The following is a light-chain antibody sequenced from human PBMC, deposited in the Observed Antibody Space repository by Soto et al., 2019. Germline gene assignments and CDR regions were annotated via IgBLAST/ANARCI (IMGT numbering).Light chain of an antibody. CDR2: AAS. CDR1: QGINYY. J-gene: IGKJ4*01. Sequence: DIPMTQSPSVMSASVGDTVTITCRASQGINYYLAWFQHQPGKVPKRLIYAASDLESGVPSRFSGSGPGTEFTLTISSLQPEDFATYYCLQHSTYPATFGGGTKVEIK. CDR3: LQHSTYPAT. V-gene: IGKV1-17*03.